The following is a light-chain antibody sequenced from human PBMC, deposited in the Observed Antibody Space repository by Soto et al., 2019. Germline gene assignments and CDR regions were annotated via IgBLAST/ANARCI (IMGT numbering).Light chain of an antibody. V-gene: IGKV3-20*01. CDR2: GAS. CDR1: QSVNSN. Sequence: EIVTTQSPATLSLSPGERATLSCRASQSVNSNLAWYQQKAGQAPRLLIYGASSRATGIPDRFSGSGSGTDFTLTISRLEPEDFAVYYCQQYGSSPITFGQGTRLEI. CDR3: QQYGSSPIT. J-gene: IGKJ5*01.